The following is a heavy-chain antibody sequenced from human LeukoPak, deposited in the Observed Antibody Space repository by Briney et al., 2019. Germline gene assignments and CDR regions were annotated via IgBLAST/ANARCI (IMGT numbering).Heavy chain of an antibody. V-gene: IGHV4-38-2*02. D-gene: IGHD4-17*01. J-gene: IGHJ5*02. Sequence: SETLSLTCTVSGYSISSGYYWGWIRQPPGKGLEWIGSIYHSGSTYYNPSLKSRVTISVDTSKNQFSLKLSSVTAADTAVYYCARATVTMLSWFGPWGQGTLVTVSS. CDR1: GYSISSGYY. CDR2: IYHSGST. CDR3: ARATVTMLSWFGP.